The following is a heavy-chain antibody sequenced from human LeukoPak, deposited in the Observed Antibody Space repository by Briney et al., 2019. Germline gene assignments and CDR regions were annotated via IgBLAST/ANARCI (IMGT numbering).Heavy chain of an antibody. V-gene: IGHV1-69*05. CDR3: ARSPQYYDFWSGYYRVFDY. CDR1: GGTFSSYA. Sequence: ASVKVSCKASGGTFSSYAISWVRQAPGQGLEWMGGIIPIFGTANYAQKFQGRVTITTDESTSTAYMELSGLRSEDTAVYYCARSPQYYDFWSGYYRVFDYWGQGTLVTVSS. J-gene: IGHJ4*02. CDR2: IIPIFGTA. D-gene: IGHD3-3*01.